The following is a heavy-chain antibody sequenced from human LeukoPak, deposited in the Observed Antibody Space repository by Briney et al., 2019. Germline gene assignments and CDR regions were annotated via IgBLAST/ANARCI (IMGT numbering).Heavy chain of an antibody. CDR2: IYYSGST. CDR3: ARREGYFHY. V-gene: IGHV4-31*03. CDR1: GGSISSGAYY. J-gene: IGHJ4*02. Sequence: PSETLSLTCTVSGGSISSGAYYWSWIRQHPGRGLEWIGYIYYSGSTYYNPSLKSRVTISVDTSKNQFSLRLSSVTAADTAVYYCARREGYFHYWGQGTLVTVSS.